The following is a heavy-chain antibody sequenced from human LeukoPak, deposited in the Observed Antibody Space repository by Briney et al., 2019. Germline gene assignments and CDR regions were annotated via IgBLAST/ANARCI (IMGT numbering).Heavy chain of an antibody. CDR2: IYYSGST. V-gene: IGHV4-59*01. J-gene: IGHJ4*02. Sequence: SETLSLTCTVSGGSISSYYWSWIRQPPGKGLEWIGYIYYSGSTNYNPSLKSRVTISVDTSKNQFSLKLSSVTAAGTAVYYCARVGYSSGYYYDYWGQGTLVTVSS. D-gene: IGHD3-22*01. CDR1: GGSISSYY. CDR3: ARVGYSSGYYYDY.